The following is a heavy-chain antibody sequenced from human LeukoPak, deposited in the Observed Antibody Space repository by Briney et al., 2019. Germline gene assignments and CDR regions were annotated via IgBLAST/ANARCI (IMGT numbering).Heavy chain of an antibody. J-gene: IGHJ4*02. D-gene: IGHD7-27*01. CDR3: AKRPLSGERFDY. Sequence: GGSLRLSCAASGFTFSDHYMSWIRQAPGKGLEWLSYTSNTGTRIFYADSVKGRFTISRDNAMNTLSLQMDSLRVEDTAAYYCAKRPLSGERFDYWGQGTLVTVSS. CDR1: GFTFSDHY. V-gene: IGHV3-11*01. CDR2: TSNTGTRI.